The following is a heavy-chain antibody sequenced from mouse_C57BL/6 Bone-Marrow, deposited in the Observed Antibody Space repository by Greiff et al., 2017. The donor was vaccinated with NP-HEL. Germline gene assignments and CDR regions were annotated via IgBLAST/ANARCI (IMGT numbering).Heavy chain of an antibody. Sequence: EVKVVESGEGLVKPGGSLKLSCAASGFTFSSYAMSWVRQTPEKRLEWVAYISSGGDYIYYADTVKGRFTISRDNARNTLYLQMSSLKSEDTAMYYCTRLLLGYYFDYWGQGTTLTVSS. CDR2: ISSGGDYI. CDR3: TRLLLGYYFDY. J-gene: IGHJ2*01. CDR1: GFTFSSYA. D-gene: IGHD1-1*01. V-gene: IGHV5-9-1*02.